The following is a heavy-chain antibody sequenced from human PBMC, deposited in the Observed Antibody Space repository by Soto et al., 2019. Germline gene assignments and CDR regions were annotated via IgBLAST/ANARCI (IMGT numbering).Heavy chain of an antibody. J-gene: IGHJ6*02. CDR1: GISLSNSRVG. Sequence: QVTLKESGPVLVKPTETLTLTCTVSGISLSNSRVGVSWIRQPPGKALEWLAHIFSNDEKSYSASLKSRLTISKDTSKSQVVLTMTNMDPVDTATYFCARNPNDYAGPHYFYGFDVWGQGTTVTVSS. V-gene: IGHV2-26*01. D-gene: IGHD4-17*01. CDR2: IFSNDEK. CDR3: ARNPNDYAGPHYFYGFDV.